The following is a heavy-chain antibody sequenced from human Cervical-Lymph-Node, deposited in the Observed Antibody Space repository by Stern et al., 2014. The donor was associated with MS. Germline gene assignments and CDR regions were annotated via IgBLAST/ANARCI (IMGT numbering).Heavy chain of an antibody. V-gene: IGHV2-5*02. CDR2: IYWDNNK. J-gene: IGHJ6*02. D-gene: IGHD6-13*01. Sequence: QVTLRESGPTLVKPTQTLTLTCTFSGFSLSIAGVGVGWIRQPPEKALEWLALIYWDNNKHYSPSLRSRLTITKDTSKNQVVLTMTNMDPVDTATYYCAHYTSSPPGTPLTYYGLGVWGQGTTVTVSS. CDR1: GFSLSIAGVG. CDR3: AHYTSSPPGTPLTYYGLGV.